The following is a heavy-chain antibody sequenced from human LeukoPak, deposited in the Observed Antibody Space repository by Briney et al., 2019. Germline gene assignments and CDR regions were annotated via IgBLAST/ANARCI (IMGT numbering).Heavy chain of an antibody. J-gene: IGHJ5*02. V-gene: IGHV1-2*02. Sequence: ASVKVSCKASGYTFTGYYMRWVRQAPGQGLEWIGWINPKSGGTNYEQKFQGRVIMTRDTSISTAYMELSRLRSDDTAVYYCARHMTTANNWFDPWGQGTLVTVSS. CDR1: GYTFTGYY. CDR2: INPKSGGT. CDR3: ARHMTTANNWFDP. D-gene: IGHD1-1*01.